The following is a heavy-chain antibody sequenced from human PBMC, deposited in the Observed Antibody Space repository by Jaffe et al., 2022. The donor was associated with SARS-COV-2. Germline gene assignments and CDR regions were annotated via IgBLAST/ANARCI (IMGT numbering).Heavy chain of an antibody. J-gene: IGHJ3*02. CDR2: ISGYNGNT. Sequence: QVQLVQSGTEVKKPGASVKVSCRTSGYIFPSYGISWVRQAPGQGLEWMGWISGYNGNTKYAQNLQGRVTMTTDTSTSTVYMELRTLRSDDTAVYYCARVGSDAFDIWGQGTMVIVSS. CDR3: ARVGSDAFDI. D-gene: IGHD5-12*01. CDR1: GYIFPSYG. V-gene: IGHV1-18*01.